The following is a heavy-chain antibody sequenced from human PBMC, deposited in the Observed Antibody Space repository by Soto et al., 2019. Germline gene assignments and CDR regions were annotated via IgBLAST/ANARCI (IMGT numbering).Heavy chain of an antibody. CDR1: GGSFSGYY. D-gene: IGHD3-3*01. CDR2: INHSGST. CDR3: AREKTSYYDFWSGYSSPDDYGMDV. V-gene: IGHV4-34*01. Sequence: PSETLSLTCAVYGGSFSGYYWSWIRQPPGKGLEWIGEINHSGSTNYNPSLKSRVTISVDTSKNQFSLKLSSVTAADTAVYYCAREKTSYYDFWSGYSSPDDYGMDVWGQGTTVTVSS. J-gene: IGHJ6*02.